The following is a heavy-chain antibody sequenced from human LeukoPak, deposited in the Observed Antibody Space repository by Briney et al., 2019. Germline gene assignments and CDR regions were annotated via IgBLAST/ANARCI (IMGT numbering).Heavy chain of an antibody. CDR1: GFTFSSYT. CDR3: ARDSIFGVDY. J-gene: IGHJ4*02. D-gene: IGHD3-3*01. CDR2: IGTSSTTI. V-gene: IGHV3-48*04. Sequence: PGGSLRLSCAASGFTFSSYTMNWVRQPPGKGLEWVSNIGTSSTTIYYADSVKGRFTISRDNAKNSLFLQMNSLRVEDTALYYCARDSIFGVDYWGQGTLVTVSS.